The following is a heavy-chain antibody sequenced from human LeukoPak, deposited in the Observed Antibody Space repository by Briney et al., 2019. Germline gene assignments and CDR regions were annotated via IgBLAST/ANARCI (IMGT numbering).Heavy chain of an antibody. Sequence: TSETLSLTCTVSGGSISSAYWSWIRQPPGKGLEWIVYISYTGSTNYNPSLKSRVTISLDTSKKQFSLKVRSVTAADTAVYYCARVGNGRSVDQWGQGTLVTVSS. CDR3: ARVGNGRSVDQ. D-gene: IGHD7-27*01. J-gene: IGHJ4*02. CDR2: ISYTGST. V-gene: IGHV4-59*01. CDR1: GGSISSAY.